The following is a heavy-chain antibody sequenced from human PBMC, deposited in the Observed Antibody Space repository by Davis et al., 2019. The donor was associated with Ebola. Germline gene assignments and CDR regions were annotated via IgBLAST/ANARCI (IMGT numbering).Heavy chain of an antibody. D-gene: IGHD6-19*01. J-gene: IGHJ4*02. CDR3: ARSIAVAGADDY. CDR2: IYPGDSDT. V-gene: IGHV5-51*01. Sequence: KVSCKGSGYSFTSYWIAWVRQMPGKGLEWMGIIYPGDSDTRYSPSFQGQVTISADKSISTAYLQWSSLKASDTAMYYCARSIAVAGADDYWGQGTLVTVSS. CDR1: GYSFTSYW.